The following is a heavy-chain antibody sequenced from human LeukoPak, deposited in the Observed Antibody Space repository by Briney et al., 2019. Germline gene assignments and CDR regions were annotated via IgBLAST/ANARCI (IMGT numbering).Heavy chain of an antibody. CDR3: TRGGASGYYFGIPRYYFDA. CDR2: VFHTGVT. Sequence: SETLSLTCTVSGGSLEGLYWSWIRQSPEKGLEWIGNVFHTGVTSYNLSLKSRVTISVDTSRNQFSLTMTSMTAADTAIYYCTRGGASGYYFGIPRYYFDAWGQGVLVTVSS. D-gene: IGHD3-22*01. V-gene: IGHV4-59*11. J-gene: IGHJ4*02. CDR1: GGSLEGLY.